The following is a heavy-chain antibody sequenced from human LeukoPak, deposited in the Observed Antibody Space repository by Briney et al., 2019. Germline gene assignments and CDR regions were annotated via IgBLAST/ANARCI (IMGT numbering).Heavy chain of an antibody. CDR1: GGSFSGYY. CDR2: INHSGGT. Sequence: PSETLSLTCAVYGGSFSGYYWSWIRQPPGKGLEWIGEINHSGGTNYNPSLKSRVTISVDTSKNQFSLKLSSVTAADTAVYYCARGYDILTGYTRSFDYWGQGTLVTVSS. D-gene: IGHD3-9*01. V-gene: IGHV4-34*01. CDR3: ARGYDILTGYTRSFDY. J-gene: IGHJ4*02.